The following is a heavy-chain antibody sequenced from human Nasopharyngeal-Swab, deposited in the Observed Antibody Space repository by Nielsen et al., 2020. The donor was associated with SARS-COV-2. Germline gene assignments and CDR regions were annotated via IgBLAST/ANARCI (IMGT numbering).Heavy chain of an antibody. V-gene: IGHV4-39*07. CDR2: IYYSGST. J-gene: IGHJ6*02. Sequence: SETLSLTCTVSGGSISSSSYYWGWIRQPPGKGLEWIGSIYYSGSTYYNPSLKSRVTISVDTYKNQFSLKLSSVTAADTAVYYCARVDSSGYYYVWYYGMDVWGQGTTVTVSS. D-gene: IGHD3-22*01. CDR1: GGSISSSSYY. CDR3: ARVDSSGYYYVWYYGMDV.